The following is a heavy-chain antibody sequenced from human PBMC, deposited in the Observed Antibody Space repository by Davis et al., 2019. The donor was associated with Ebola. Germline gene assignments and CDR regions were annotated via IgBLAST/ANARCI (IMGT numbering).Heavy chain of an antibody. CDR1: GFTFSSYA. J-gene: IGHJ4*02. Sequence: PGGSLRLSCAASGFTFSSYAMSWVRQAPGKGLEQVSAIITGGSTYYADSVKGRFTISRDSSKTTLFLQMNSLRAEDTALYYCAKSYGVTSGYFDLWGQGTQVTVSS. D-gene: IGHD3-16*01. CDR3: AKSYGVTSGYFDL. CDR2: IITGGST. V-gene: IGHV3-23*01.